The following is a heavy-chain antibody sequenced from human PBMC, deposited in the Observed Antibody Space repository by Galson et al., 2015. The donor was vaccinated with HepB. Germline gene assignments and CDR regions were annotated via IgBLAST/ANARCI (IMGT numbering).Heavy chain of an antibody. CDR2: ISGSGGST. J-gene: IGHJ6*02. D-gene: IGHD1-20*01. V-gene: IGHV3-23*01. CDR1: GFTFSSYA. CDR3: AKSVPDRWYNWNPGHVYYYYGMDV. Sequence: SLRLSCAASGFTFSSYAMSWVRQAPGKGLEWVSAISGSGGSTYYADSVKGRFTISRDNSKNTLYLQMNSLRAEDTAVYYCAKSVPDRWYNWNPGHVYYYYGMDVWGQGTTVTVSS.